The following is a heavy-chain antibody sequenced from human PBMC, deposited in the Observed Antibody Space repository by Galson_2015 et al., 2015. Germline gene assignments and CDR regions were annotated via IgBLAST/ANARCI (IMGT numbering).Heavy chain of an antibody. V-gene: IGHV3-23*01. D-gene: IGHD1-7*01. CDR3: VKYHCPRNSKWDALDF. Sequence: SLRLSCAASGFTLRGFAMSWVRQAPGKGLEWVSSIEGGGGDTYYSDFVKGRFTVSRYNSKNILYLLINSLRDEDTAMYYCVKYHCPRNSKWDALDFWGQGTMVTVSS. J-gene: IGHJ3*01. CDR1: GFTLRGFA. CDR2: IEGGGGDT.